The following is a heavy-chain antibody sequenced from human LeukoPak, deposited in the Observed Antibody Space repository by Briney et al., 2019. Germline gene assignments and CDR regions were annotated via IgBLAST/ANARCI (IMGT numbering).Heavy chain of an antibody. CDR1: GFTFSSYE. J-gene: IGHJ4*02. D-gene: IGHD6-19*01. V-gene: IGHV3-48*03. CDR2: ISSSGSTI. Sequence: GGSLRLSCAASGFTFSSYEMNWVRQAPGKGLEWVSYISSSGSTIYYADSVKGRFTISRDNAKNSLYLQMNSLRAEDTAVYYCARARATEGYSSGWYADYWGQGTLVTVSS. CDR3: ARARATEGYSSGWYADY.